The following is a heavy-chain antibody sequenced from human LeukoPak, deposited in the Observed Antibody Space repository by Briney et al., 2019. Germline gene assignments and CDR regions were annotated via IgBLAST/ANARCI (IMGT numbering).Heavy chain of an antibody. CDR3: ARDGYSGSDAL. Sequence: PSETLSLTCTVSGYSISSGYYWSWIRQPPGKGLEWIGYIYHSGSTNYNPSLKSRITISVDTSQNQFSLKLSSVTAADTAVYYCARDGYSGSDALWGQGTLVTVSS. V-gene: IGHV4-61*01. J-gene: IGHJ4*02. CDR2: IYHSGST. D-gene: IGHD5-12*01. CDR1: GYSISSGYY.